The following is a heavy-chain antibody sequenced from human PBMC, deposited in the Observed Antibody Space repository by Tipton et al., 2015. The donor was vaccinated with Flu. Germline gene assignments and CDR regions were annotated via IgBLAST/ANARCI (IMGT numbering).Heavy chain of an antibody. CDR2: IYYTGST. D-gene: IGHD2-21*02. Sequence: TLSLTCTVSGGSIRSSTDFWAWIRQSPGKGLEWIGTIYYTGSTYYNVSLKSRVTISVDTSKNQFSLKLSSVTAADTAVDYCARDVGPQIKVTGGLDVWGQGTTVTVSS. CDR1: GGSIRSSTDF. J-gene: IGHJ6*02. CDR3: ARDVGPQIKVTGGLDV. V-gene: IGHV4-39*07.